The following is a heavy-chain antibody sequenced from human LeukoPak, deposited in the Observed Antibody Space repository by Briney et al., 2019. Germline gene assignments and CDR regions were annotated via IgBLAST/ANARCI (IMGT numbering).Heavy chain of an antibody. CDR3: AREAAAGNYFDY. J-gene: IGHJ4*02. Sequence: GASVKVSCKASGYTFTGYYMHWVRRAPGQGLEWMGWINPNSGGTNYAQKFQGRVTMTRDTSISTAYMELSRLRSDDTAVYYCAREAAAGNYFDYWGQGTLVTVSS. CDR2: INPNSGGT. CDR1: GYTFTGYY. V-gene: IGHV1-2*02. D-gene: IGHD6-13*01.